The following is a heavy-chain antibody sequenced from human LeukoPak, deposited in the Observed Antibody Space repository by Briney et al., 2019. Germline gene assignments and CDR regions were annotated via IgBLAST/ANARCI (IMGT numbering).Heavy chain of an antibody. CDR1: GFTVSSYG. V-gene: IGHV3-23*01. CDR3: AKGPQRGSGYHPDY. D-gene: IGHD6-25*01. J-gene: IGHJ4*02. Sequence: GGSLRLSCAASGFTVSSYGMTWVRQAPGKGPEWVSLISGSGGNTYYADSVKGRFTISRDNSKNTLYLQMNSLRAEATAVYYCAKGPQRGSGYHPDYWGQGTLVTVSS. CDR2: ISGSGGNT.